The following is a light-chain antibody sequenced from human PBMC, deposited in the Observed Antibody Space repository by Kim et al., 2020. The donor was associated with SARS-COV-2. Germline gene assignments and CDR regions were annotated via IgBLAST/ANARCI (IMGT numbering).Light chain of an antibody. V-gene: IGLV3-21*04. CDR3: QVWDSSSDHPV. J-gene: IGLJ3*02. CDR2: YDS. CDR1: NNGSKS. Sequence: APVKTARITCGGNNNGSKSVHWYQQKPGQAPVLVIYYDSDRPSGIPERFYGSNSGNTATLTISRVEAGDEADYYCQVWDSSSDHPVFGGGTQLTVL.